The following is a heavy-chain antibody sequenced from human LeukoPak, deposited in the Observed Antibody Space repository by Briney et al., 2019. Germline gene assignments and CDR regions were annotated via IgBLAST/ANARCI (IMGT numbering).Heavy chain of an antibody. CDR1: GFTFNTYT. J-gene: IGHJ3*02. CDR2: LSSGSDSI. V-gene: IGHV3-48*04. D-gene: IGHD6-13*01. Sequence: GGSLRLSCAASGFTFNTYTMNWVRQAPGKGLEWISYLSSGSDSIFYADSVKGRFTISRDNAKNSLYLQMNSLRAEDTAVYYCARLAAPDAFDIWGQGTMSPSLQ. CDR3: ARLAAPDAFDI.